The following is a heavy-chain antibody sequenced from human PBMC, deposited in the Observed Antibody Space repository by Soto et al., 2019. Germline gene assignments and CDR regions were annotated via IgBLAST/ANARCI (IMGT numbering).Heavy chain of an antibody. CDR2: IYFTGAT. V-gene: IGHV4-31*02. CDR3: ASIPRRGYSYGIDY. D-gene: IGHD2-21*02. CDR1: GFTFSDYY. J-gene: IGHJ4*02. Sequence: VQLVESGGGLVQPGGSLRLSCAGSGFTFSDYYIDWIRQHPGEGLEWIGHIYFTGATYSNPSLRSRLTMSVDTSKNQFSLKLTSVTAADTATYYCASIPRRGYSYGIDYWGQGTLVTVSS.